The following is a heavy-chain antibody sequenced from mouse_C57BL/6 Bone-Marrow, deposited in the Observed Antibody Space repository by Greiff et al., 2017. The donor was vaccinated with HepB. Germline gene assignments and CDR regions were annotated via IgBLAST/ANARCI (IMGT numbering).Heavy chain of an antibody. CDR1: EYEFPSHD. D-gene: IGHD1-1*01. Sequence: EVKLVESGGGLVQPGESLKLSCESNEYEFPSHDMSWVRKTPEKRLELVASINSDGGSTYYPDTMERRFIISRDNTKKTLYLQMSSLSSEDTALYYCARPFLTSAWLAYWGQGTLVTVSA. CDR2: INSDGGST. J-gene: IGHJ3*01. CDR3: ARPFLTSAWLAY. V-gene: IGHV5-2*01.